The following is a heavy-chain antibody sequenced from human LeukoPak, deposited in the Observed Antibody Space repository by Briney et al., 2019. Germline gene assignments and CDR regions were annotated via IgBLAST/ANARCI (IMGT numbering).Heavy chain of an antibody. CDR2: ISYDGSNK. J-gene: IGHJ4*02. Sequence: SCTASGGTFSSYAMHWVRQAPGKGLEWVAVISYDGSNKYYADSVKGRFTISRDNSKNTLYLQMNSLRAEDTAVYYCARARQPLPTDYWGQGTPVTVSS. CDR3: ARARQPLPTDY. CDR1: GGTFSSYA. V-gene: IGHV3-30-3*01. D-gene: IGHD2-15*01.